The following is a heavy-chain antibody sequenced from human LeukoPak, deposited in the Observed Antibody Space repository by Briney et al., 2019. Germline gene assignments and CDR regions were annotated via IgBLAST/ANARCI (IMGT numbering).Heavy chain of an antibody. CDR2: ISYDGSNK. J-gene: IGHJ4*02. D-gene: IGHD3-10*01. CDR1: GFTFSSYS. Sequence: GGSLRLSCAASGFTFSSYSMNWVRQAPGKGLEWVAVISYDGSNKYYADSVKGRFTIPRDNSKNTLYLQMSSLRAEDTAVYYCAKGQNYGSGSYYNVIDYWGQGTLVTVSS. V-gene: IGHV3-30*18. CDR3: AKGQNYGSGSYYNVIDY.